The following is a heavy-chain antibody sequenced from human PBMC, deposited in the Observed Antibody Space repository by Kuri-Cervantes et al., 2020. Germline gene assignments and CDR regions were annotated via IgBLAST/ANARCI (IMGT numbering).Heavy chain of an antibody. CDR1: GGTFSSYA. CDR3: AREGGPIDRWFDP. CDR2: IIPIFGTA. D-gene: IGHD2-21*01. V-gene: IGHV1-69*05. Sequence: SVKVSCKASGGTFSSYAISWVRQAPGQGLEWMGEIIPIFGTANYAQKFQGRVTITTDESTSTAYMELSSLRSEDTAVYYCAREGGPIDRWFDPWGQGTLVTVSS. J-gene: IGHJ5*02.